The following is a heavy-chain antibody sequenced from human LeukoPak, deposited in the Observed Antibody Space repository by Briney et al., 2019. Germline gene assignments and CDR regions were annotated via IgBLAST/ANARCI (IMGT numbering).Heavy chain of an antibody. CDR1: GFSFSTYT. CDR3: SRDEYSSSPTEYNGMDV. D-gene: IGHD6-6*01. CDR2: ITIGGSFI. V-gene: IGHV3-21*01. J-gene: IGHJ6*02. Sequence: GGSPRLSCAASGFSFSTYTMNWVRQAPGKGLQWVSSITIGGSFIYYADSVKGRFTISRDDAKKSLSLQMNSLRAEDTAVYFCSRDEYSSSPTEYNGMDVWGQGTTVTVSS.